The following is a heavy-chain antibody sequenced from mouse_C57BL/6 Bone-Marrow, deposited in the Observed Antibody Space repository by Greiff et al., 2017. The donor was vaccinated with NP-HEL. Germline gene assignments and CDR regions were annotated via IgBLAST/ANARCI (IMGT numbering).Heavy chain of an antibody. Sequence: QVQLQQPGAELVRPGSSVKLSCKASGYTFTSYWMHWVKQRPIQGLEWIGNIDPSDSETHYNQKFKDKATLTVDKSSSTAYMQLSSLTSEDSAVYYCARGGYDYDAAWFAYWGQGTLVTVSA. CDR3: ARGGYDYDAAWFAY. V-gene: IGHV1-52*01. J-gene: IGHJ3*01. CDR1: GYTFTSYW. CDR2: IDPSDSET. D-gene: IGHD2-4*01.